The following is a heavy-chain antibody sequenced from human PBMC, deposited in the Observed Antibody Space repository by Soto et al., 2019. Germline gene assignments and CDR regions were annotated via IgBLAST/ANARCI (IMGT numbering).Heavy chain of an antibody. CDR3: ARDMEPQSTSFDAFDI. D-gene: IGHD1-26*01. V-gene: IGHV3-30-3*01. CDR1: GFTFSSYA. J-gene: IGHJ3*02. Sequence: QVQLVESGGGVVQPGRSLRLSCAASGFTFSSYAMHWVRQAPGKGLEWVAVISYDGSNKYYADSVKGRFTISRDNSKNTLDLQMDSLRAGDTALYYCARDMEPQSTSFDAFDIWGQGTMVTVSS. CDR2: ISYDGSNK.